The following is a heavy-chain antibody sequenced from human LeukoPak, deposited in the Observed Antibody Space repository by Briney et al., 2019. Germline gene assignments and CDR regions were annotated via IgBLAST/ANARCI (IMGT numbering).Heavy chain of an antibody. CDR2: ISGSGGST. Sequence: PGGSLRLSCAASGFPFLSYAMGWVRQAPGKGLESVSAISGSGGSTYYADSVKGRFTISRDNSKNTLYLQMNSLRAEDTDVYYCAKENYDYVWGSYRSGPSWFDPWGQGTLVTVSS. V-gene: IGHV3-23*01. CDR3: AKENYDYVWGSYRSGPSWFDP. CDR1: GFPFLSYA. D-gene: IGHD3-16*02. J-gene: IGHJ5*02.